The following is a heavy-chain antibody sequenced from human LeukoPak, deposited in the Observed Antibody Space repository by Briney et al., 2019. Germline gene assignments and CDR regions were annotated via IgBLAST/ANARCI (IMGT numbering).Heavy chain of an antibody. J-gene: IGHJ5*02. V-gene: IGHV4-59*01. CDR3: ARGGGGSYGNWFDP. Sequence: SETLSLTCTVSGGSISTYYWNWIRQPPGKGLEWIGYIYYSGSTNYNPSLKSRVTISVDTSKNQFSLKLSSVTAADTAVYYCARGGGGSYGNWFDPWGQGTLVTVSS. D-gene: IGHD1-26*01. CDR1: GGSISTYY. CDR2: IYYSGST.